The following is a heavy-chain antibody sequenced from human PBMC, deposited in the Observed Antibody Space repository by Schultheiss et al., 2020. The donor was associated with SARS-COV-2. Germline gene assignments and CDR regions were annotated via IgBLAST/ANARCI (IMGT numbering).Heavy chain of an antibody. CDR3: ARGQWGGEQMATTILDY. CDR2: ISGSGGDT. J-gene: IGHJ4*01. CDR1: GFSFSDHY. Sequence: GGSLRLSCGASGFSFSDHYMTWIRQTPGKGLEWVSGISGSGGDTYYPYSVKGRFTISRDNFKNTLYLQMNNLRAEDTAIYYCARGQWGGEQMATTILDYWGHGTLVTVSS. D-gene: IGHD5-24*01. V-gene: IGHV3-23*01.